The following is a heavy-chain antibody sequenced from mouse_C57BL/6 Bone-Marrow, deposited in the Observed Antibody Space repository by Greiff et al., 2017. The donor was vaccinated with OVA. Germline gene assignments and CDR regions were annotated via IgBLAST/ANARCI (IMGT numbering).Heavy chain of an antibody. CDR2: ISSGGSYT. V-gene: IGHV5-6*02. CDR3: ARHHYDYGGAWFAY. J-gene: IGHJ3*01. Sequence: EVKLVESGGDLVKPGGSLKLSCAASGFTFSSYGMSWVRQTPDKRLEWVATISSGGSYTYYPDSVKGRFTISRDNAKNTLYLQMSSLKSEDTAMYYCARHHYDYGGAWFAYWGQGTLVTVSA. D-gene: IGHD2-4*01. CDR1: GFTFSSYG.